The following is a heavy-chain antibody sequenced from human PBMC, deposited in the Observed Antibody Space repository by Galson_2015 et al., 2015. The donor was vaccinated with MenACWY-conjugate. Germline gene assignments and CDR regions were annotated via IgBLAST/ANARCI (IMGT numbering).Heavy chain of an antibody. CDR2: IHYSGST. CDR3: ARWVAVKMIEY. CDR1: GASISTDY. Sequence: TLSLTCSVSGASISTDYWSWIRQPPGKGLEWIGYIHYSGSTKYNPSLKTRITMSLDTSENQFSLKLSSVTAADTAVYYCARWVAVKMIEYCGQGPLVPVSS. V-gene: IGHV4-59*01. D-gene: IGHD6-19*01. J-gene: IGHJ4*02.